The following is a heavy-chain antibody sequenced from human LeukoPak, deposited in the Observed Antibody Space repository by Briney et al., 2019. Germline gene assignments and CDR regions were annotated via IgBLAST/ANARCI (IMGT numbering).Heavy chain of an antibody. J-gene: IGHJ4*02. CDR2: INPNSGSR. V-gene: IGHV1-2*02. CDR1: GYTFTGYY. D-gene: IGHD5-18*01. CDR3: ARGDGYSYGYLGY. Sequence: GASVKVSCKAFGYTFTGYYMHWVRQAHGHGLEWMGWINPNSGSRSYAQKFQGRVTMTRDTSISTAYMELSRLKSDDTAVYYCARGDGYSYGYLGYWGQGTLVTVSS.